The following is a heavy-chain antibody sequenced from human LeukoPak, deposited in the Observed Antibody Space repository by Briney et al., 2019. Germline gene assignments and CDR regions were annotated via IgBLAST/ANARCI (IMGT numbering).Heavy chain of an antibody. Sequence: PGRSLRLSCAASGFTFSSYSMNWVRQAPGKGLEWVSSISSSSSYIYYADSVKGRFTISRDNAKNSLYLQMNSLRAEDTAVYYCARGWIVGATNVGYWGQGTLVTVSS. CDR1: GFTFSSYS. D-gene: IGHD1-26*01. CDR2: ISSSSSYI. V-gene: IGHV3-21*01. CDR3: ARGWIVGATNVGY. J-gene: IGHJ4*02.